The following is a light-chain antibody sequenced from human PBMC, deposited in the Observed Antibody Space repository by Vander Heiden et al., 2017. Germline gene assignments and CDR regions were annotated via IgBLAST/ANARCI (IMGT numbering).Light chain of an antibody. V-gene: IGLV3-1*01. CDR1: KLGNKF. CDR3: QAWDSNTALEV. Sequence: SSQLTQPPSVSVSPGQTATITCSGDKLGNKFVCWYQQKPGQSPVLVIYQDNKRPSGIPERFSGSNSGNTASLTISGIQALDEADYDCQAWDSNTALEVFGTGTKVTVL. CDR2: QDN. J-gene: IGLJ1*01.